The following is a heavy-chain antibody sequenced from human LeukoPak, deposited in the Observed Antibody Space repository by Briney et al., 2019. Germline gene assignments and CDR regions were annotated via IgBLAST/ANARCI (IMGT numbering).Heavy chain of an antibody. D-gene: IGHD6-19*01. J-gene: IGHJ4*02. CDR3: AKDRQWLVAEPPDF. Sequence: QPGGSLRLSCAASGFTFSSYAMSWVRQAPGKGLEWVSGISGSGGSTYYADSVKGRFTISRDNSKNTLYLQMNSLRAEDTAVYYCAKDRQWLVAEPPDFWGQGTLVTVSS. V-gene: IGHV3-23*01. CDR2: ISGSGGST. CDR1: GFTFSSYA.